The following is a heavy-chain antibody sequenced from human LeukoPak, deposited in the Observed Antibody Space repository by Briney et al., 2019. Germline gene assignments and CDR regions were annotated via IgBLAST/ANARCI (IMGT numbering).Heavy chain of an antibody. J-gene: IGHJ4*02. CDR3: AKAEYYYGQSRYYFDY. CDR1: GFTFSSYG. D-gene: IGHD3-10*01. V-gene: IGHV3-33*06. Sequence: HPGGSLRLSCAASGFTFSSYGMHWVRQAPGKGLEWVAVIWYDGSNKYYADSVKGRFTISRDNSKNTLYLQMNSLRAEDTAVYYCAKAEYYYGQSRYYFDYWGQGTLVTVSS. CDR2: IWYDGSNK.